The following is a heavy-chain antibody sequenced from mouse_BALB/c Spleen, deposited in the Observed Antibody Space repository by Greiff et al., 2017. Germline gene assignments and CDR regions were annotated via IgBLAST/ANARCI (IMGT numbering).Heavy chain of an antibody. CDR2: INPSNGRT. V-gene: IGHV1S81*02. D-gene: IGHD1-1*01. Sequence: QVQLKQPGAELVKPGASVKLSCKASGYTFTSYWMHWVKQRPGQGLEWIGEINPSNGRTNYNEKFKSKATLTVDKSSSTAYMQLSSLTSEDSAVYYCARTITTVVGAMDYWGQGTSVTVSS. CDR1: GYTFTSYW. CDR3: ARTITTVVGAMDY. J-gene: IGHJ4*01.